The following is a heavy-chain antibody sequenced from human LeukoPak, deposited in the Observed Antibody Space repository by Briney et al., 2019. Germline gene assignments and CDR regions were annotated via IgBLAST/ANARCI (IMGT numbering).Heavy chain of an antibody. CDR2: IWYDGSSQ. CDR1: GFTFNIYG. CDR3: ARDRGTDIVATGLRPGYFDY. Sequence: GTSLRLSCTASGFTFNIYGMQWVRQAPGKGLEWVSLIWYDGSSQYYADSVKDRFTISRDNSKSTLYLQMNSLRAEDTAVYYCARDRGTDIVATGLRPGYFDYWGQGTLVTVSS. D-gene: IGHD5-12*01. J-gene: IGHJ4*02. V-gene: IGHV3-33*01.